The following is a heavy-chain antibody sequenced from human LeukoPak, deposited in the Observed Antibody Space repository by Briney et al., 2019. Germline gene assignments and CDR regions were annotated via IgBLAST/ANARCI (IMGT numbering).Heavy chain of an antibody. D-gene: IGHD2-15*01. Sequence: GGSLRLSCTASGFSFSSTWMHWVRQAPGKGLVWVSRIHSDGISTTYADSVKGRFTISRDNAKNTLYLQMNSLRAEDTAVYYCARAPHPYCSGGNCIYFDYWGQGTLVTVSS. CDR1: GFSFSSTW. CDR3: ARAPHPYCSGGNCIYFDY. V-gene: IGHV3-74*03. J-gene: IGHJ4*02. CDR2: IHSDGIST.